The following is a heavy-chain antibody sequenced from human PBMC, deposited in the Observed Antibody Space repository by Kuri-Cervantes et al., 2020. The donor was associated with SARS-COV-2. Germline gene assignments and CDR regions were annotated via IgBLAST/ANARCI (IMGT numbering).Heavy chain of an antibody. CDR1: GFTFSSYA. V-gene: IGHV3-23*03. Sequence: LSLTCAASGFTFSSYAMSWVRQAPGKGLEWVSVIYSGGSSTYYADSVKGRFTISRDNSKNTLYLQMNSLRAEDTAVYCCAKDLGDYDMDVWGQGTTVTVSS. CDR3: AKDLGDYDMDV. CDR2: IYSGGSST. J-gene: IGHJ6*02. D-gene: IGHD3-16*01.